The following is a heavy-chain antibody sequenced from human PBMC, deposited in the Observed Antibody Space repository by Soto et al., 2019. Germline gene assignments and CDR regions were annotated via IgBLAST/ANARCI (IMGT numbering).Heavy chain of an antibody. D-gene: IGHD6-19*01. Sequence: VQLVESGGGVVQPGRSLRLSCAASGFTFSDYAMHWVRQAPGKGLEWVAVVSHDGRNTHYADSVKGRFTTSRDSSKNPVSLQMSTLRPEDTATYSSAKGGLQCLVTSAFNYWGQGAPVTVSS. CDR2: VSHDGRNT. CDR3: AKGGLQCLVTSAFNY. J-gene: IGHJ4*02. CDR1: GFTFSDYA. V-gene: IGHV3-30*18.